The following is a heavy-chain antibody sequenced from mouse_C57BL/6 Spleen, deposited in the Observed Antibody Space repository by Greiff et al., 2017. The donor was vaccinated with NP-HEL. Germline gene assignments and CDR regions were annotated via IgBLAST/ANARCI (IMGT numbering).Heavy chain of an antibody. J-gene: IGHJ4*01. Sequence: VQRVESGPGLVKPSQSLFLTCSITGFPITSGYYWIWIRQSPGKPLEWMGYITHSGETFYNPSLQSPISITRETSKNQFFLQLNSVTTEDTAMYYCAGATQATYYAMDYWGQGTSVTVSS. V-gene: IGHV12-3*01. CDR3: AGATQATYYAMDY. CDR1: GFPITSGYY. D-gene: IGHD3-2*02. CDR2: ITHSGET.